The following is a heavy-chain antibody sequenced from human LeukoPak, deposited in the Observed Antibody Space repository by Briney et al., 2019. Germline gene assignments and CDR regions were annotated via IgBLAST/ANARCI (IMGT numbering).Heavy chain of an antibody. CDR2: MHYSGST. CDR3: ARSGRGFGISQFDY. CDR1: GGSITSGAFY. D-gene: IGHD3-3*01. Sequence: SETLSLTCSVSGGSITSGAFYWGWIGQPPGKGLEWIGSMHYSGSTYYNPSLKSRVAISVDTSKNRFSLKVNSVTAADTAVYFCARSGRGFGISQFDYWGLGNLVAVSS. V-gene: IGHV4-39*01. J-gene: IGHJ4*02.